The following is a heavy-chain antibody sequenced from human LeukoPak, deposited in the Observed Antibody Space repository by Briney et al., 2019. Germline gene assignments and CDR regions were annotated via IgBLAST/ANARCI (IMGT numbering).Heavy chain of an antibody. Sequence: SQTPSLTCAISGDSVPSNSATWNWIRQSPSRGLEWLGRTYYRSKWYKYYAVSVKGRITINPDASKNQFSLQLNSVTPEDTAVYYCARGPSYFQHWGQGTLVTVSS. CDR1: GDSVPSNSAT. CDR3: ARGPSYFQH. CDR2: TYYRSKWYK. V-gene: IGHV6-1*01. J-gene: IGHJ1*01.